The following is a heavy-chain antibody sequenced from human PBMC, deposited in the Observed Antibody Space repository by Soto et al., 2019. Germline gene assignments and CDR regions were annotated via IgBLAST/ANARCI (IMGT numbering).Heavy chain of an antibody. Sequence: GGSLRLSCAASGFTFSNYTMHWVRQAPGKGLEWVSYIVGSSSTIYYADSVKGRFTISRDNAKNSLYLQMNSLRAEDMAVYYCARRTGFDYWGQGTLVTVAS. CDR2: IVGSSSTI. D-gene: IGHD3-9*01. J-gene: IGHJ4*02. V-gene: IGHV3-48*01. CDR1: GFTFSNYT. CDR3: ARRTGFDY.